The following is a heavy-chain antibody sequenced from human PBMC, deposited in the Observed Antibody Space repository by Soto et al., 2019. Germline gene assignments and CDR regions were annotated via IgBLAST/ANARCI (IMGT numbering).Heavy chain of an antibody. CDR1: GFTSGKAG. D-gene: IGHD3-3*01. CDR2: ITSKTDGGTT. V-gene: IGHV3-15*07. Sequence: PGGSLELSCAASGFTSGKAGMNWAGRAPGKGWEGVGRITSKTDGGTTDYAAPVKGRFTISRDDSKNTLYLQMNSLKTEDTAVYYCTTDVAQRFLEWLGEGMDVWGQGTTVTVSS. J-gene: IGHJ6*02. CDR3: TTDVAQRFLEWLGEGMDV.